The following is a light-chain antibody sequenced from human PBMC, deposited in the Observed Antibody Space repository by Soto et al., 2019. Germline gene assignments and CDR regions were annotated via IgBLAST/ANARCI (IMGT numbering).Light chain of an antibody. CDR1: QSVSDTH. CDR2: DAS. V-gene: IGKV3-20*01. Sequence: EIVLTQSPGALSLSPGESATLSCRASQSVSDTHVAWYQQRPGQAPRLLIYDASRRDIGVPDRFSGSGSGTDFTLIISGLEPEDFAVYFCHQYGMSPQTFGQGTKVEIK. J-gene: IGKJ1*01. CDR3: HQYGMSPQT.